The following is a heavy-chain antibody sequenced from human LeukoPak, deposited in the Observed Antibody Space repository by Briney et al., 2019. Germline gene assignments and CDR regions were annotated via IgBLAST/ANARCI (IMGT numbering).Heavy chain of an antibody. Sequence: ASVKVSCKASRYTFTGYYMDWVRQAPGRGLEWMGWINPNSGGTNYAQKFQGRVTMTRDTSISTAYMELSRLRSDDTAVYYCARDLRVVTPHMVSYWGQGTLVTVSS. D-gene: IGHD4-23*01. CDR2: INPNSGGT. CDR1: RYTFTGYY. CDR3: ARDLRVVTPHMVSY. J-gene: IGHJ4*02. V-gene: IGHV1-2*02.